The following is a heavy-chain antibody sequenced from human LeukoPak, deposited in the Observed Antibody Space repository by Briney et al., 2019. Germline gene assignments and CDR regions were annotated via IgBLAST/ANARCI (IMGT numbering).Heavy chain of an antibody. V-gene: IGHV4-59*01. J-gene: IGHJ4*02. CDR3: ARWGIAARGNFDY. Sequence: SETLSLTCTVSGCSISSYYWSWIRQPPGKGLEWIGYIYYSGSTNYNPSLKSRVTISVDTSKNQFSLKLSSVTAADTAVYYCARWGIAARGNFDYWGQGTLVTISS. D-gene: IGHD6-6*01. CDR1: GCSISSYY. CDR2: IYYSGST.